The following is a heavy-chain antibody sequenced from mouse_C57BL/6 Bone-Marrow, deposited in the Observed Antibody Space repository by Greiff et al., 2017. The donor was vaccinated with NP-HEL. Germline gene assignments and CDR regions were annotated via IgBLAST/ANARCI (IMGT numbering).Heavy chain of an antibody. Sequence: EVKLVESGPVLVKPGASVKMSCKASGYTFTDYYMNWVKQSHGKSLEWIGDINPYNGGTSYNQTFKGKATLTVDKSSSTAYMELNSLTSEDSAVYYCARCWGSSPGFAYWGQGTLVTVAA. CDR1: GYTFTDYY. J-gene: IGHJ3*01. V-gene: IGHV1-19*01. CDR3: ARCWGSSPGFAY. D-gene: IGHD1-1*01. CDR2: INPYNGGT.